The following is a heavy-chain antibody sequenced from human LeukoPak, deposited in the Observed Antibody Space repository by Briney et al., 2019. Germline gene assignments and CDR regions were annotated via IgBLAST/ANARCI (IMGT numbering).Heavy chain of an antibody. V-gene: IGHV4-38-2*01. CDR2: IYHSGSS. CDR3: ARHWDGVVIIDY. J-gene: IGHJ4*02. D-gene: IGHD3-3*01. Sequence: SETLSLTCAVSGYSISSGYYWGWIRQPPGKGLEWIGSIYHSGSSYYNPSLKSRVTISVDTSKKQFSLKLSSVTAADTAVYYCARHWDGVVIIDYWGQGTLVTVSS. CDR1: GYSISSGYY.